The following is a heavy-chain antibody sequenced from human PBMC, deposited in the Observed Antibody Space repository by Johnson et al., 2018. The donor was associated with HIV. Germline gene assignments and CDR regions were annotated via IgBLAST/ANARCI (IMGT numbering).Heavy chain of an antibody. V-gene: IGHV3-33*05. Sequence: QVQLVESGGGVVQPGRSLRLSCAVSGFTFSSYGMHWVRQAPGKGLEWVAIISYDGSNKYYSDSVKGRFTISRDNSKNTLYLQMNSLRAEDTAVYYCAREQLVLGSFRSDAFDIWGQGTMVTVSS. J-gene: IGHJ3*02. CDR2: ISYDGSNK. D-gene: IGHD6-13*01. CDR1: GFTFSSYG. CDR3: AREQLVLGSFRSDAFDI.